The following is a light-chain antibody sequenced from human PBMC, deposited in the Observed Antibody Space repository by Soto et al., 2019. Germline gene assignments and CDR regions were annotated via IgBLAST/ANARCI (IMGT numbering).Light chain of an antibody. J-gene: IGKJ4*02. V-gene: IGKV3-20*01. CDR3: QHYYHSRGLT. CDR1: QSVDSRF. CDR2: HSS. Sequence: IVLTQTPGPLPLSPGERATLSCRARQSVDSRFLAWYQQKPGQSPRLLIYHSSIRAAGIPDRFSGSGSVPDLTLTITGLEPGDFAVYYCQHYYHSRGLTCRGGTTGGI.